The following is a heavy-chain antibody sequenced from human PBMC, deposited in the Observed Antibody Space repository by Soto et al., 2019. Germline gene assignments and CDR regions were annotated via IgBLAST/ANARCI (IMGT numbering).Heavy chain of an antibody. CDR3: AKAIHSGYYYYYGMDV. V-gene: IGHV3-23*01. Sequence: GGSLRLSCAASGFTFSSYAMSWVRQAPGKGLEWVSAISGSGGSTYYADSVKGRFTISRDNSKNTLYLQMNSLRAEDTAVYYCAKAIHSGYYYYYGMDVWGQGTTVTVSS. D-gene: IGHD2-15*01. CDR2: ISGSGGST. CDR1: GFTFSSYA. J-gene: IGHJ6*02.